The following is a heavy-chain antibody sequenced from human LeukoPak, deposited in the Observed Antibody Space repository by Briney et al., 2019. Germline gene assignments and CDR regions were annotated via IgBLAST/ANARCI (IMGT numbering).Heavy chain of an antibody. J-gene: IGHJ3*02. V-gene: IGHV4-34*01. CDR2: INHSGST. CDR1: GGSFSGYY. D-gene: IGHD3-22*01. Sequence: SETLSLTCAVYGGSFSGYYWSWIRQPPGKGLEWIGEINHSGSTNYDPSLKSRVTISVDTSKNQFSLKLSSVTAADTAVYYCARDSSGYLDAFDIWGKGTMVTVSS. CDR3: ARDSSGYLDAFDI.